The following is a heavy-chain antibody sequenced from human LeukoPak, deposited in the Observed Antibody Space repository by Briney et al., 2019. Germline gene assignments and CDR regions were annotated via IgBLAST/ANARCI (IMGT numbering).Heavy chain of an antibody. V-gene: IGHV4-34*01. D-gene: IGHD2-2*01. CDR1: GGSFSGYY. Sequence: SETLSLTCAVYGGSFSGYYWSWIRQPPGKGLEWIGEINHSGSTNYNPSLKSRVTISVDTSKNQFSLKLSSVTAADTAVYYCARSSYCRSTSCSYFDYWGQGTLVTVSS. CDR2: INHSGST. J-gene: IGHJ4*02. CDR3: ARSSYCRSTSCSYFDY.